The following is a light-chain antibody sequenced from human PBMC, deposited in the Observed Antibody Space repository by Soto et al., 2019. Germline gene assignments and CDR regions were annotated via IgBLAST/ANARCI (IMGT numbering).Light chain of an antibody. CDR2: GAS. Sequence: EIVLTQSPDTVSLSPGEGATLSCRASQSVSSSELAWYQQKPGQVPRLLIYGASGRATGVSDRFSGSGSGTDFSLTISRLEPEDFAVYYCQQYYSSPRTFGQGTKVEIK. CDR1: QSVSSSE. J-gene: IGKJ1*01. CDR3: QQYYSSPRT. V-gene: IGKV3-20*01.